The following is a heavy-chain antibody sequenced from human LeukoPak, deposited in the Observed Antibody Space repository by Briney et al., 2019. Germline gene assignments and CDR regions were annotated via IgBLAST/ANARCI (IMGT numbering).Heavy chain of an antibody. D-gene: IGHD5-18*01. J-gene: IGHJ4*02. V-gene: IGHV1-2*02. CDR2: INPNSGGT. CDR1: GYTFTGYY. Sequence: ASVKVSCEASGYTFTGYYMHWVRQAPGQGLEWMGWINPNSGGTNYAQKFQGRVTMTRDTSISTAYMELSRLRSDDTAVYYCARDLGFDTAYDFDYWGQGTLVTVSS. CDR3: ARDLGFDTAYDFDY.